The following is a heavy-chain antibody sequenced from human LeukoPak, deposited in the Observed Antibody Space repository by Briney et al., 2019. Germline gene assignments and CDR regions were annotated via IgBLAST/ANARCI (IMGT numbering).Heavy chain of an antibody. CDR1: GDSFSSNSAA. D-gene: IGHD3/OR15-3a*01. CDR2: TFYRSKWYN. V-gene: IGHV6-1*01. J-gene: IGHJ4*02. CDR3: ARDMGWTYPFDY. Sequence: SQTLSLTCAISGDSFSSNSAAWNWLRQSPSRGLDWLGRTFYRSKWYNDYAVSFKSRVTINPDTSKNQFSLQLDSVTPEDTAVYYCARDMGWTYPFDYWGQGTLVTVSS.